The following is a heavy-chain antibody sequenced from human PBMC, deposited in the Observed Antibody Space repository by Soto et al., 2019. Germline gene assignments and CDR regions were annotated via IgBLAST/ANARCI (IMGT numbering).Heavy chain of an antibody. CDR1: GFTFSSYT. Sequence: GGSLRLSCAASGFTFSSYTRNGVRQAPGKGLEWVSSISSSSSYIYYADSVKGRFTISRDNAKNSRYLQMNSLRAEDTAAYYCARETAKSFDYWGQGTLVTVSS. J-gene: IGHJ4*02. CDR3: ARETAKSFDY. CDR2: ISSSSSYI. V-gene: IGHV3-21*01.